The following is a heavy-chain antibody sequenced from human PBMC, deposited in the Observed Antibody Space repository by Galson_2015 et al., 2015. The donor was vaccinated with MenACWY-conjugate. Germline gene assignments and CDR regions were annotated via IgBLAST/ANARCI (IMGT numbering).Heavy chain of an antibody. V-gene: IGHV3-73*01. CDR1: GFTFSGSA. CDR2: IGSKANSYAT. J-gene: IGHJ4*02. CDR3: TQEIDY. Sequence: SLKLSCAASGFTFSGSAMHWVRQASGKGLEWVGRIGSKANSYATAYAASVKGRFTISRDDSKNTAYLQMNSLKTEDTAVYYCTQEIDYWGQGTLVTVSS.